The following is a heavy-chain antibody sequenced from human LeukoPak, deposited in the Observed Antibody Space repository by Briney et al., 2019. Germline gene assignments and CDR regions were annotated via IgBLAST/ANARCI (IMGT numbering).Heavy chain of an antibody. J-gene: IGHJ4*02. CDR1: GYTFTSYH. Sequence: ASVKVSCKASGYTFTSYHMHWVRQAPGQGLGWMGIINPSGGTTNYAQKFRGRVTMTRDMSTSTVYMELSSLRSEDTAVYYCARGVAAAGISLLFDYWGQGTLVTVSS. CDR3: ARGVAAAGISLLFDY. D-gene: IGHD6-13*01. V-gene: IGHV1-46*01. CDR2: INPSGGTT.